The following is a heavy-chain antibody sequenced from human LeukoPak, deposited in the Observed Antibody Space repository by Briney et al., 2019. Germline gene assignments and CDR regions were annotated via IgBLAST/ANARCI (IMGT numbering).Heavy chain of an antibody. Sequence: SETLSLTCAVSGYSISSGYYWGWIRQPPGKGLEWIGSIYHSGSTYYNPSLKSRVTRSVDTSKNQFSLKLSSVTAADTAVYYCARDFYYGSGSYNWFDPWGQGTLVTVSS. CDR3: ARDFYYGSGSYNWFDP. CDR2: IYHSGST. D-gene: IGHD3-10*01. CDR1: GYSISSGYY. J-gene: IGHJ5*02. V-gene: IGHV4-38-2*02.